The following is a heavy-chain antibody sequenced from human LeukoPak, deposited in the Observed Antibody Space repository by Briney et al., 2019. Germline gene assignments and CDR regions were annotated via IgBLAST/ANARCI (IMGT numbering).Heavy chain of an antibody. Sequence: GGSLRLSCAASGFTFSSYSMNWVRQAPGKGLEWVSSISSSSSYIYYADSVKGRFTISRDNAKNSLYLQMNSLGAEDTAVYYCARDGSKYQLLSPAQGFDPWGQGTLVTVSS. CDR2: ISSSSSYI. D-gene: IGHD2-2*01. V-gene: IGHV3-21*01. CDR3: ARDGSKYQLLSPAQGFDP. J-gene: IGHJ5*02. CDR1: GFTFSSYS.